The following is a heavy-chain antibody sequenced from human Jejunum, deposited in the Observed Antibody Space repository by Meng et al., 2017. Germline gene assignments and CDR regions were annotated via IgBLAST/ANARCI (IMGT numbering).Heavy chain of an antibody. CDR1: GDSVSSNSAA. CDR3: ASWRYDH. Sequence: QVKLQQSGPGLVKPSPTLSLTCAISGDSVSSNSAAWNWIRQSPSRGLEWLGRTYYRSKWYNQYAVHVRSRITINPDTSKNQFSLHLDSVTPEDTAVYYCASWRYDHWGQGTLVTVSS. J-gene: IGHJ4*02. CDR2: TYYRSKWYN. D-gene: IGHD1-1*01. V-gene: IGHV6-1*01.